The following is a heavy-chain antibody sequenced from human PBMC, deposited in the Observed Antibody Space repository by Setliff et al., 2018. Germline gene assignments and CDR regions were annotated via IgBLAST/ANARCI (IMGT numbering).Heavy chain of an antibody. CDR3: ARGPGAATGEGFDI. D-gene: IGHD7-27*01. CDR2: MYGNS. Sequence: SETLSLTCTVSGGSISGYYWTCIRQPAGKVLEWIGRMYGNSNYNPSLKSRVTMSIDTSKNKFSLKLSSVTAADTAVYYCARGPGAATGEGFDIWGQGTMVTVSS. V-gene: IGHV4-4*07. J-gene: IGHJ3*02. CDR1: GGSISGYY.